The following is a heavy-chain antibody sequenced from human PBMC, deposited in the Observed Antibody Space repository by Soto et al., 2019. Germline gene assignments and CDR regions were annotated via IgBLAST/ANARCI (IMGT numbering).Heavy chain of an antibody. CDR2: VYFSGST. V-gene: IGHV4-59*01. J-gene: IGHJ6*02. D-gene: IGHD5-12*01. CDR3: TRYLDIGNRGYGKSNV. CDR1: GGSISSYY. Sequence: SETLSLTCTISGGSISSYYWSWIRQTPGKGLEWIGYVYFSGSTNYNPSLKSRVLISIDTSRNQFSLKLNSVTAADTAVYYCTRYLDIGNRGYGKSNVWGQGKTVTLSS.